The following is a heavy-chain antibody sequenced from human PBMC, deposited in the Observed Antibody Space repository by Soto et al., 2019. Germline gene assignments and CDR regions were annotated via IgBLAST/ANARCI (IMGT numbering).Heavy chain of an antibody. CDR1: GDSISTRDYF. CDR2: IFYSGST. J-gene: IGHJ6*02. CDR3: ARDSTMTSTWRGLDV. D-gene: IGHD5-12*01. Sequence: QVQLQESGPGLVKPSQTLSLTCTVSGDSISTRDYFWGWVRQHPGKGLEWIGYIFYSGSTYYNPSLQSRLSITIDTSKNHFSLSQAYVTAADTAIYYCARDSTMTSTWRGLDVWGQGTTVTVSS. V-gene: IGHV4-31*03.